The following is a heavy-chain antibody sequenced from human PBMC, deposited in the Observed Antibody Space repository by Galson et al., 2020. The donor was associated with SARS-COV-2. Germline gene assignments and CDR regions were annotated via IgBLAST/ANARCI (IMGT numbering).Heavy chain of an antibody. CDR3: TSTVTLYYYGMDV. J-gene: IGHJ6*02. D-gene: IGHD4-4*01. CDR1: GFTFSGSA. V-gene: IGHV3-73*01. CDR2: IRSKANSYAT. Sequence: GGSLRLSCAASGFTFSGSAMHWVRQASGKGLEWVGRIRSKANSYATAYAASVKGRFTISRDDSKNTAYLQMNSLKTEDTAVYYCTSTVTLYYYGMDVWGQGTTVTVSS.